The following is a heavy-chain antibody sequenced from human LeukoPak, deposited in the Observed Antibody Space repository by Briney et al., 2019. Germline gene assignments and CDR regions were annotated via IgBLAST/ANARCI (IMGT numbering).Heavy chain of an antibody. D-gene: IGHD5-24*01. Sequence: GGSLRLSCAASGFTFSSYGMHWVRQAPGKGLEWVAVKWYDGSNKYYADSVKGRFTISRDNSKNTLYLQMNSLRAEDTAVYYCARDIGRDGYNLGIWGQGTMVTVSS. J-gene: IGHJ3*02. CDR1: GFTFSSYG. V-gene: IGHV3-33*01. CDR3: ARDIGRDGYNLGI. CDR2: KWYDGSNK.